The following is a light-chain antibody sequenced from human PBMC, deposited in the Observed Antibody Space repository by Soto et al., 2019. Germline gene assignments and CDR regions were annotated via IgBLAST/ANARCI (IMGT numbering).Light chain of an antibody. CDR3: LQGSHWPWT. J-gene: IGKJ1*01. CDR2: RVS. V-gene: IGKV2-30*01. Sequence: DXXMTQSPLSLPVTLGQPASISCRSSESLVYSDGNTYLNWSHQRPGQSPRRLIYRVSSRDSGVPDRFSGSGSGTDFTLKISRVEPDDVGIYYCLQGSHWPWTFGQGTKGEIK. CDR1: ESLVYSDGNTY.